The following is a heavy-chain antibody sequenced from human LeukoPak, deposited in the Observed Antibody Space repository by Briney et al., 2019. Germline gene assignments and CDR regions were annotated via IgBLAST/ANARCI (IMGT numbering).Heavy chain of an antibody. Sequence: PGGSLRLSCAASGFTVSSNYMSWVRQAPGKGLEWVSVIYSGGSTYYADSVKGRFTISRDNSKNTLYLQMNSLRAEDTAVYYCARDPPYSSSYDYWGQGTLVTVSS. CDR3: ARDPPYSSSYDY. CDR2: IYSGGST. CDR1: GFTVSSNY. J-gene: IGHJ4*02. D-gene: IGHD6-13*01. V-gene: IGHV3-66*01.